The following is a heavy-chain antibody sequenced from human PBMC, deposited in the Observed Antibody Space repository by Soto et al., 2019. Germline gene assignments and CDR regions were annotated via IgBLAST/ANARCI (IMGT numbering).Heavy chain of an antibody. CDR2: ISSSSSYI. V-gene: IGHV3-21*01. CDR1: GFTFSSYS. CDR3: ARRKVPAYGMDV. J-gene: IGHJ6*02. D-gene: IGHD2-2*01. Sequence: EVQLVESGGGLVKPGGSLRLSCAASGFTFSSYSMNWVRQAPGKGLEWVSSISSSSSYIYYAESVKGRFTISRDNAKNSLYLQMNSLRAEDTAVYYCARRKVPAYGMDVWGQGTTVTVSS.